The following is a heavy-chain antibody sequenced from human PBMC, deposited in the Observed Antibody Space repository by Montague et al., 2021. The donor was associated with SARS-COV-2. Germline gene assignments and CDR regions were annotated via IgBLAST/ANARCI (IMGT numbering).Heavy chain of an antibody. CDR1: GFIFSSSA. CDR2: INGDTGRT. D-gene: IGHD3/OR15-3a*01. V-gene: IGHV3-23*03. CDR3: AKVDSVFP. J-gene: IGHJ4*02. Sequence: SLRLSCSASGFIFSSSAMSWVRQAPGKGLEWVSNINGDTGRTFYADSVKGWFTMSRENSKNTLYLQMNSLRVDDTTVYYCAKVDSVFPWGQGTLVIVSS.